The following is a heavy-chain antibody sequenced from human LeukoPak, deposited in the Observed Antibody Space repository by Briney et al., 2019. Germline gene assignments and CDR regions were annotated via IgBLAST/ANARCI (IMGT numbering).Heavy chain of an antibody. CDR2: ISGSGGST. J-gene: IGHJ4*02. V-gene: IGHV3-23*01. CDR1: GFIFSSYA. Sequence: GGSLRLSCAASGFIFSSYAMSWVRQAPGKGLEWVSAISGSGGSTYYADSVKGRFTISGDNSKNTLYLQMNSLRAEDTAVYYCAKDTTGYSSSWYDWGQGTLVTVSS. D-gene: IGHD6-13*01. CDR3: AKDTTGYSSSWYD.